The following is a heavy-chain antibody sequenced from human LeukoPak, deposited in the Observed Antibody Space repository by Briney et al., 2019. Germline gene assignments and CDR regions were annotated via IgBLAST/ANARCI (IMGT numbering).Heavy chain of an antibody. CDR1: GGSISSYY. D-gene: IGHD2-15*01. V-gene: IGHV4-59*01. Sequence: SETLSLTCTVSGGSISSYYWSWIRQPPGKGLEWIGYIYYSGSTNYNPSLKRRVTISVDTSKNQFSLKLSSVTAADTAVYYCARTTEGYCRGRSCYSYYYYMDVWGNGTTVTVSS. CDR2: IYYSGST. J-gene: IGHJ6*03. CDR3: ARTTEGYCRGRSCYSYYYYMDV.